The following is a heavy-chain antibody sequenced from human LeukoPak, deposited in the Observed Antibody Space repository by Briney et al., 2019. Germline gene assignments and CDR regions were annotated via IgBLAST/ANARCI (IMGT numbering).Heavy chain of an antibody. V-gene: IGHV4-4*09. Sequence: SETLSLTCAVSGGSISDYQWSWIRQPPGKGLEWIGHINTNGRTDYNPSLRSRLTFSVDTSRDQFSLKLSAVAAADTAMYYCATSYYCKVAPFDLWGQGTLVTVSS. CDR1: GGSISDYQ. D-gene: IGHD2/OR15-2a*01. CDR2: INTNGRT. J-gene: IGHJ4*02. CDR3: ATSYYCKVAPFDL.